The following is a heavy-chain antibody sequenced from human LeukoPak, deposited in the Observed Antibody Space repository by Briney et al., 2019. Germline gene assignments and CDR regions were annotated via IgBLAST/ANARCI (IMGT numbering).Heavy chain of an antibody. CDR2: ISGSGGST. CDR3: AKGGYVVYYYGMDV. CDR1: GFTFSSYA. V-gene: IGHV3-23*01. D-gene: IGHD5-12*01. J-gene: IGHJ6*02. Sequence: GGSLRLSCAASGFTFSSYAMSWVRQAPGKGLEWVSAISGSGGSTYYADSVKGRFTISRDNSKNTLYLQMNSLRAEDTAVYYCAKGGYVVYYYGMDVWGQGTTVTVSS.